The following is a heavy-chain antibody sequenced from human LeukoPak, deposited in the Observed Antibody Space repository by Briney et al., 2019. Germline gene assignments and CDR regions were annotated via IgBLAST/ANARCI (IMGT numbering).Heavy chain of an antibody. D-gene: IGHD3-10*01. J-gene: IGHJ3*02. V-gene: IGHV3-23*01. CDR3: AKEGPDYYGSGSYWSGAFDI. CDR2: ISGSGGST. Sequence: PGGSLRLSCAASGFTFSSCAMSWVRQAPGKELEWVSAISGSGGSTYYADSVKGRFTISRDNSKNTLYLQMNSLRAEDTAVYYCAKEGPDYYGSGSYWSGAFDIWGQGTMVTVSS. CDR1: GFTFSSCA.